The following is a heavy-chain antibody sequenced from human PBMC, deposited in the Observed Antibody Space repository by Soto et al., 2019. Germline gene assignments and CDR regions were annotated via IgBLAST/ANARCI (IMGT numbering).Heavy chain of an antibody. CDR3: AKDPLLWFGESPAGHKYYYGMDV. CDR1: GFTFSSYA. CDR2: ISGSGGST. D-gene: IGHD3-10*01. J-gene: IGHJ6*02. V-gene: IGHV3-23*01. Sequence: GGSLRLSCAASGFTFSSYAMSWVRQAPGKGLEWVSAISGSGGSTYYADSVKGRFTISRDNSKNTLYLQMNSLRAEDTAVYYCAKDPLLWFGESPAGHKYYYGMDVWGQGTTVTVSS.